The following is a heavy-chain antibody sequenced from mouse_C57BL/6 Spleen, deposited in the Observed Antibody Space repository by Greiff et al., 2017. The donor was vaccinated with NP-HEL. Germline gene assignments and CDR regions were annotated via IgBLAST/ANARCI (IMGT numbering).Heavy chain of an antibody. V-gene: IGHV1-22*01. CDR3: SREDGYDGMDY. J-gene: IGHJ4*01. D-gene: IGHD2-2*01. Sequence: VQLKQSGPELVKPGASVKMSCKASGYTFTDYNMHWVKQSPGKSLEWIGYINPNNGGTSYNQKFKGKATLTVNKSSSTAYMELRSLTSEDSAVYYCSREDGYDGMDYWGQGTAVTVSS. CDR2: INPNNGGT. CDR1: GYTFTDYN.